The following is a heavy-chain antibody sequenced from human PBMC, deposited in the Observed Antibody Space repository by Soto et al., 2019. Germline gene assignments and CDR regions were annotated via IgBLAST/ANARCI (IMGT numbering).Heavy chain of an antibody. V-gene: IGHV1-69*01. CDR2: LIPIFGTA. Sequence: QVQLVQSGAEVKKPGSSVKVSCKASGGTFSSYAISWVRQAPGQGLEWMGGLIPIFGTANYAQKFQGRVTITADESKRPAYMELSSPRSEDTAVYYCARGVSLELPHYDYYYGMGVWGQGTTVTVSS. D-gene: IGHD1-7*01. CDR1: GGTFSSYA. CDR3: ARGVSLELPHYDYYYGMGV. J-gene: IGHJ6*02.